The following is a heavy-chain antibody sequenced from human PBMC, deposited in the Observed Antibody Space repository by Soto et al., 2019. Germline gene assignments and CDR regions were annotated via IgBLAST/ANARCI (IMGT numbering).Heavy chain of an antibody. CDR1: GYTFTSYG. D-gene: IGHD3-3*02. CDR3: ARVYIFGVVIDWFDP. Sequence: ASVKVSCKASGYTFTSYGISWVRQAPGQGLEWMGWISAYNGNTNYAQKLQGRVTMTTDTSTSTAYMELRSLRSDDTAVYYCARVYIFGVVIDWFDPWGQGTLVTVSS. J-gene: IGHJ5*02. CDR2: ISAYNGNT. V-gene: IGHV1-18*01.